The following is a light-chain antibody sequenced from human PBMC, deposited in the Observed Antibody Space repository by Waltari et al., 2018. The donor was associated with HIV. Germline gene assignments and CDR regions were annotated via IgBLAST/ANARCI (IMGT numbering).Light chain of an antibody. V-gene: IGLV1-44*01. CDR2: SNN. CDR1: SSNIGGNT. CDR3: ATWDDSLNGWV. J-gene: IGLJ3*02. Sequence: QSVLTQPPSASGTPGQRVTISCSGSSSNIGGNTVSWYQQLPGTAPKLRIYSNNRRPSGVPDRLAGSRSGTSGSLASSGLQSEDETDYYCATWDDSLNGWVFGGGTKLTVL.